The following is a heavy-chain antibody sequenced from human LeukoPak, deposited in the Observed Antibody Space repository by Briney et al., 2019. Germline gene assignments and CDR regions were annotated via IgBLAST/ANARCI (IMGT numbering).Heavy chain of an antibody. Sequence: TGGSLRLSCAASGFTVSSNYMSWVRQAPGKGLEWVANIKQDGSEKYYVDSVKGRFTISRDNAKNSLYLQMNSLRAEDTAVYYCARVRVTVAGTSEYFQHWGQGTLVTVSS. V-gene: IGHV3-7*01. CDR1: GFTVSSNY. CDR3: ARVRVTVAGTSEYFQH. CDR2: IKQDGSEK. J-gene: IGHJ1*01. D-gene: IGHD6-19*01.